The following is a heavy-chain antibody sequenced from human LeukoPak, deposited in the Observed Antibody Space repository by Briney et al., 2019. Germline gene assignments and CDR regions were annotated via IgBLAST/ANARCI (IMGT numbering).Heavy chain of an antibody. V-gene: IGHV1-2*02. CDR3: ARVRNVVVVNQFYFDY. J-gene: IGHJ4*02. Sequence: ASVKVSCKASRYTFTGYYMLWVRQAPGEGLEWMGWINPNSGGTNYAQKFQGRVTMTRATSISTAYMELSRLRSDDTAVYYCARVRNVVVVNQFYFDYWGQGTLVTVSS. CDR1: RYTFTGYY. D-gene: IGHD3-22*01. CDR2: INPNSGGT.